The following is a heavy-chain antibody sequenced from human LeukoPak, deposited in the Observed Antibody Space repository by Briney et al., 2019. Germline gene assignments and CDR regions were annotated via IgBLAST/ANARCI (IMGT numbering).Heavy chain of an antibody. Sequence: AGGSLRLSCAASGFTFSSYWMSWVRQAPGKGLEWVANIKQDGSEKYYVDSVKGRFTISRDNAKNSLYLQMNSLRAEDTAVYYCARDEQGPLTYYDFWSGYYYFDYWGQGTLVTVSS. V-gene: IGHV3-7*01. CDR3: ARDEQGPLTYYDFWSGYYYFDY. D-gene: IGHD3-3*01. CDR2: IKQDGSEK. CDR1: GFTFSSYW. J-gene: IGHJ4*02.